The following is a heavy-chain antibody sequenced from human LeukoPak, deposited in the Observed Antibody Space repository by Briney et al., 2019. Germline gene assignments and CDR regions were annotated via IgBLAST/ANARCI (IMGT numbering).Heavy chain of an antibody. D-gene: IGHD2-2*01. CDR1: GYTFTGYY. J-gene: IGHJ4*02. V-gene: IGHV1-2*02. CDR2: INPNSGGT. Sequence: ASVKVSCKASGYTFTGYYMHWVRQAPGQGLEWMGWINPNSGGTNYAQKFQGRVTMTRDTPISTAYMELSRLRSDDTAVYYCAREDIVVVPAAGMDYWGQGTLVTVSS. CDR3: AREDIVVVPAAGMDY.